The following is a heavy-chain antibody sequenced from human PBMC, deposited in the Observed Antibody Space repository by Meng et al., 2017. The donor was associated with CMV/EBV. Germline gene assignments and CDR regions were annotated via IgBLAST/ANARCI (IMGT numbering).Heavy chain of an antibody. CDR3: ATENFSPGDHRHFDY. CDR1: GYSISSGYY. J-gene: IGHJ4*02. Sequence: SETLSLTCTVSGYSISSGYYWGWIRQPPGKGLEWIGSIYHSGSTYYNPSLKSRVTISVDTSKNQFSLKLSSVTAADTAVYYCATENFSPGDHRHFDYWGQGTLVTVSS. V-gene: IGHV4-38-2*02. CDR2: IYHSGST. D-gene: IGHD7-27*01.